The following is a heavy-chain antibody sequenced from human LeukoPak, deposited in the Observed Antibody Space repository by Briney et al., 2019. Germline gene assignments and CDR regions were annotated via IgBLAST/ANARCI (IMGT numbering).Heavy chain of an antibody. D-gene: IGHD2-21*02. Sequence: PGGSLRLSCAASGFAFSSYGMHWVRQAPGKGLEWVALIPYDGLNKYYADSVRGRFTISRDNSKNTLYLQMNSLRAEDTAVYYCAKRERYCGGDCYPLVGYFDYWGQGTLVTVSS. V-gene: IGHV3-30*02. J-gene: IGHJ4*02. CDR3: AKRERYCGGDCYPLVGYFDY. CDR1: GFAFSSYG. CDR2: IPYDGLNK.